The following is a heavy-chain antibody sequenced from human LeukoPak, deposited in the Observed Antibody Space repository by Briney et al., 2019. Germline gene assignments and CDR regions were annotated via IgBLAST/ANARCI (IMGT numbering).Heavy chain of an antibody. D-gene: IGHD2-2*01. J-gene: IGHJ5*02. V-gene: IGHV5-51*01. Sequence: GESLKISCKGSGYSFTSYWIGWVRQMPGKGLEWMGIIYPGDSDTRYSPSFQGQVTISADKSISTAYLQWSSLKASDTAMYYCARHARSASLMYCSSTSCYQEFDPWGQGTLVTVST. CDR1: GYSFTSYW. CDR3: ARHARSASLMYCSSTSCYQEFDP. CDR2: IYPGDSDT.